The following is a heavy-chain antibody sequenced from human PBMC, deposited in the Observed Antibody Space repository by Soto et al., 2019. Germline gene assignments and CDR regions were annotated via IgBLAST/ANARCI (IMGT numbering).Heavy chain of an antibody. V-gene: IGHV3-23*01. Sequence: EVQLLESGGGLVQPGGSLRLSCAASGFTFSSNAMSWVRQAAGRGLEWVSSITGSGDTIKYADSVKGRFTISRDNSKSTFYLQMNSLRVEDTAIYYCAKDGDDSRPPDSFYMWGQGTVVTVSS. CDR1: GFTFSSNA. J-gene: IGHJ3*02. CDR2: ITGSGDTI. D-gene: IGHD3-22*01. CDR3: AKDGDDSRPPDSFYM.